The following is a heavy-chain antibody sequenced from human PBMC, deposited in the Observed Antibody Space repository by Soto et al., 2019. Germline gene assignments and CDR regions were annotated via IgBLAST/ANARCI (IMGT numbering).Heavy chain of an antibody. CDR3: ARDGLMEQWLVHYYYYYMDV. V-gene: IGHV3-33*01. CDR1: GFTFSSYG. CDR2: IWYDGSNK. D-gene: IGHD6-19*01. J-gene: IGHJ6*03. Sequence: GGSLRLSCAASGFTFSSYGMHWVRQAPGKGLEWVAVIWYDGSNKYYADSVKGRFTISRDNSKNTLYLQMNSLRAEDTAVYYCARDGLMEQWLVHYYYYYMDVWGKGTTVTVSS.